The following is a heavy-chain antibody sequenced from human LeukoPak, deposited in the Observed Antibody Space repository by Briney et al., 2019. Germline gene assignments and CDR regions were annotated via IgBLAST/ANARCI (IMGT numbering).Heavy chain of an antibody. V-gene: IGHV3-33*06. Sequence: GGSLRLSCAASGFTFSSYGMHWVRQAPGKGLEWVAVIWYDGSNKYYADSVKGRFTISRDNSKNTLYLQMNSLRAEDTAVHYRAKEGYYDSSGYPYFDYWGQGTLVTVSS. D-gene: IGHD3-22*01. CDR2: IWYDGSNK. CDR3: AKEGYYDSSGYPYFDY. CDR1: GFTFSSYG. J-gene: IGHJ4*02.